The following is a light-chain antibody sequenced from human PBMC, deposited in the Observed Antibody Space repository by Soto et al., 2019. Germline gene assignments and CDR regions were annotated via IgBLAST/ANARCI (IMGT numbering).Light chain of an antibody. CDR3: RQSYTTPYT. J-gene: IGKJ2*01. Sequence: DIQMTQSPSSLSASVGDRVTITCRASQSISSYLNWYEQKPGKAPKLLIYAASSLQSGVPSRFSGSGTGTDFTLTISSLQPEDSATYYCRQSYTTPYTFGQGTKLEIK. CDR1: QSISSY. CDR2: AAS. V-gene: IGKV1-39*01.